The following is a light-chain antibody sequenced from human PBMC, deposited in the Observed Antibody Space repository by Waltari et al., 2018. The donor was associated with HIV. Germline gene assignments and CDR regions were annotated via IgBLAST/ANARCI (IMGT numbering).Light chain of an antibody. Sequence: DVQMTQSPSSLSASVGDRVTITCRASQTVTRWFAWYQQKPGKAPRSLIYAASSLQSGVPSRFSGSGGGTNFTLTISSLQPEDFATYYCQQYNSHPITFGQGTRLDLK. CDR1: QTVTRW. CDR3: QQYNSHPIT. CDR2: AAS. J-gene: IGKJ5*01. V-gene: IGKV1D-16*01.